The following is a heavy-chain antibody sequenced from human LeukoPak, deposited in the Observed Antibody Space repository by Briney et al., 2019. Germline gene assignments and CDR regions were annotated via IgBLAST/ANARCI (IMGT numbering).Heavy chain of an antibody. CDR2: ISSSSSYI. D-gene: IGHD1-26*01. J-gene: IGHJ3*02. CDR1: GFTFSSYS. CDR3: ARAKTYSGSYNDAFDI. V-gene: IGHV3-21*01. Sequence: PGGSLRLSCAASGFTFSSYSMNWVRQAPGKGLEWVSSISSSSSYIYYADSVKGRFTISRDNAKNSLYLQMNSLRAEDTAVYYCARAKTYSGSYNDAFDIWGQGTMVTV.